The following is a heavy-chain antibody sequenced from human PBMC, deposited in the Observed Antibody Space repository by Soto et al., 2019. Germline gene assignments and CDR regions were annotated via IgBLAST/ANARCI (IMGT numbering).Heavy chain of an antibody. V-gene: IGHV3-23*01. J-gene: IGHJ6*02. CDR2: ISGTSDAA. CDR1: GFPFSTSA. CDR3: GKYSGSYPVYHGMYV. D-gene: IGHD1-26*01. Sequence: EVQLLESGGGLVQPGGSLRLSCAASGFPFSTSAMNWVRQAPGKGLEWVSIISGTSDAAYYAESVKGRFTSSRDNSKNTVYLQMNSLRAEDTAVYYCGKYSGSYPVYHGMYVWGQGTTVTVSS.